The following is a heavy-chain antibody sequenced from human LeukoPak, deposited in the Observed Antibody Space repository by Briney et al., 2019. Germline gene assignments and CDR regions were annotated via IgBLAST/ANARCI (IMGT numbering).Heavy chain of an antibody. V-gene: IGHV4-34*01. CDR1: GGSFSGYY. CDR3: ARREIYSSSYDY. CDR2: INHSGST. Sequence: SETLSLTCAVYGGSFSGYYWSWIRQPPGKGLEWIGEINHSGSTNYNPSLKSRVTISVDTSKNQFSLKLSSVTAADTAMYYCARREIYSSSYDYWGQGTLVTVSS. D-gene: IGHD6-13*01. J-gene: IGHJ4*02.